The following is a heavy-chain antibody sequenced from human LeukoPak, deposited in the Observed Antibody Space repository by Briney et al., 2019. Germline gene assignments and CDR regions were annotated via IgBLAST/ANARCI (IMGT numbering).Heavy chain of an antibody. J-gene: IGHJ5*02. CDR2: ISSDGGST. D-gene: IGHD1-26*01. V-gene: IGHV3-64*01. CDR1: GFTFSSYA. CDR3: ARSSLSEGANWFDP. Sequence: GGSLRLSCAASGFTFSSYAMHWVRQAPGRGLEYVSSISSDGGSTYYANSVKGRFTISRDNSKNTLYLQMGSLTAEDMAVYYCARSSLSEGANWFDPWGQGTLVTVSS.